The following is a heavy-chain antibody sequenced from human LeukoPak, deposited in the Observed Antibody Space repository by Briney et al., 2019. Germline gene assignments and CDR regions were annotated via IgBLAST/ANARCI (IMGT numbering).Heavy chain of an antibody. CDR1: GGSISSSSYY. J-gene: IGHJ5*02. Sequence: PSETLSLTCTVSGGSISSSSYYWGWIRQPPGKGLEWIGSINYSGSTYYNPSLKSRVTISVDTSKNQFFLKLSSVTAADTAVYYCARGYSSSWYLNWFDPWGQGTLVTVSS. D-gene: IGHD6-13*01. CDR3: ARGYSSSWYLNWFDP. V-gene: IGHV4-39*07. CDR2: INYSGST.